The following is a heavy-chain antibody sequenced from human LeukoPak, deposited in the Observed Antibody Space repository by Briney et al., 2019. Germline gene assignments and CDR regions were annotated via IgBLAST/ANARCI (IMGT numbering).Heavy chain of an antibody. CDR3: ARDHYHKIHSVMVTAPDY. Sequence: ASVKVSCKASGYTFTSYYMHWVRQAPGEGLEWMGIINPTGGSTSYAQKFQGRVTMTRDTSTSTVYMALSSLRSEDTAVYYCARDHYHKIHSVMVTAPDYWGQGTLVIVSS. J-gene: IGHJ4*02. CDR1: GYTFTSYY. D-gene: IGHD2-21*02. CDR2: INPTGGST. V-gene: IGHV1-46*01.